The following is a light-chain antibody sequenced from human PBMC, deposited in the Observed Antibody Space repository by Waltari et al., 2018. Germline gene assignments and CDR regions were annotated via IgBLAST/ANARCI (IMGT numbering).Light chain of an antibody. Sequence: HSALTQPASVSGSPGQSITISCTGTSSDIGGYDYVSWYQQHPGKAPKLMIYDVSNRPSGVSNRFSASKSVDTASLTISGLQTEDEADYYCSSYTSISTSVIFGGGTKVTVL. J-gene: IGLJ2*01. CDR1: SSDIGGYDY. CDR2: DVS. CDR3: SSYTSISTSVI. V-gene: IGLV2-14*03.